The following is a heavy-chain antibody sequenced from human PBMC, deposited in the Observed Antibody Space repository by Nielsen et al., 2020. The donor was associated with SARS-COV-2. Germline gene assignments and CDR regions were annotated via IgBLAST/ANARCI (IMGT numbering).Heavy chain of an antibody. CDR3: ARALWFGELTWGSDYYYYGMDV. CDR2: ISAYNGNT. Sequence: ASVKVSCKASGYTFTGYYMHWVRQAPGQGLEWMGWISAYNGNTNYAQKLQGRVTMTTDTSTSTAYMELRSLRSDDTAVYYCARALWFGELTWGSDYYYYGMDVWGQGTTVTVSS. D-gene: IGHD3-10*01. CDR1: GYTFTGYY. J-gene: IGHJ6*02. V-gene: IGHV1-18*04.